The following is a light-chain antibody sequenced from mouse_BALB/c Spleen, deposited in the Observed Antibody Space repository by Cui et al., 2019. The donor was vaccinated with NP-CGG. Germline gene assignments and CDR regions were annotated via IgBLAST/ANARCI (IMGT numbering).Light chain of an antibody. Sequence: QAVLTQESALTTSPGAPVTLTCRSSTGAVTTSNYANWVQEKPDHLFTGLIGGTNNRAPGVPARFSGSLFGDKAALTITGAQTEDEAIYFCALWYSNHWVFGGGTKLTVL. CDR3: ALWYSNHWV. CDR1: TGAVTTSNY. CDR2: GTN. V-gene: IGLV1*01. J-gene: IGLJ1*01.